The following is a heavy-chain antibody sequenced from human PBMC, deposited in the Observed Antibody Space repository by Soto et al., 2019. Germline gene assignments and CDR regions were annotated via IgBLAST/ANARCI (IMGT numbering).Heavy chain of an antibody. CDR2: ISSSSSTI. J-gene: IGHJ5*02. CDR3: ARGVLDSSGYTTPYNWFDP. V-gene: IGHV3-48*01. Sequence: GGSLRLSCAASGFTFSSYSMNWVRQAPGKGLEWVSYISSSSSTIYYADSVKGRFTISRDNAKNSLYLQMNSVTAADTAVYYCARGVLDSSGYTTPYNWFDPWGQGTLVTVSS. D-gene: IGHD3-22*01. CDR1: GFTFSSYS.